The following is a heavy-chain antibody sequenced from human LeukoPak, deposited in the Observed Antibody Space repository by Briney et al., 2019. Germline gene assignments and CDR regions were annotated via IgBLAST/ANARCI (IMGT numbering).Heavy chain of an antibody. CDR1: GGSISSYY. V-gene: IGHV4-59*01. J-gene: IGHJ4*02. D-gene: IGHD3-22*01. Sequence: SETLSLTCTGSGGSISSYYWSWIRQPPGKGLEWIGYIYYSGSTNYNPSLKSRVTISVDTSKNQFSLKLSSVTAADTAVYYCARDRDDSSGYKVFDYWGQGTLVTVSS. CDR2: IYYSGST. CDR3: ARDRDDSSGYKVFDY.